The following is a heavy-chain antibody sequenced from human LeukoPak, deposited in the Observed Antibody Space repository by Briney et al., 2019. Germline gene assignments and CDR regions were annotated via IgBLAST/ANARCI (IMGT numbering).Heavy chain of an antibody. D-gene: IGHD2-2*01. V-gene: IGHV3-30-3*01. Sequence: GGSLRLSCAASGFTFSSYAMHWVRQAPGKGLEWVAVISYDGSNKYYAGSVKGRFTISRDNSKNTLYQQMNSLRAEDTAVYYCARELITSTVVPAARSDGYWGQGTLVTVSS. J-gene: IGHJ4*02. CDR2: ISYDGSNK. CDR3: ARELITSTVVPAARSDGY. CDR1: GFTFSSYA.